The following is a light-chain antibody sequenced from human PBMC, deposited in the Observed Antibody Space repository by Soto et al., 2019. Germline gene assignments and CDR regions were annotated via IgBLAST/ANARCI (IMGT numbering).Light chain of an antibody. CDR3: QHYGTSWT. V-gene: IGKV3-20*01. J-gene: IGKJ1*01. Sequence: EIVLTQSPGTLSLSPGERATLSCRANQFLSSSYFAWYQQKPGQGPRLLIYAASRRATGIPDRFSGSGSGTDFTLTISRLEPEDFAVYYCQHYGTSWTFGQGTKVEGK. CDR2: AAS. CDR1: QFLSSSY.